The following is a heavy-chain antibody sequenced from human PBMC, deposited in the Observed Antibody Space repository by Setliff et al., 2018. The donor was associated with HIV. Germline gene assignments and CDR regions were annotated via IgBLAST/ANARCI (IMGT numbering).Heavy chain of an antibody. V-gene: IGHV4-39*01. CDR1: GGSITTSTFY. CDR2: IYYSGST. CDR3: ARVVDADYLDY. J-gene: IGHJ4*02. Sequence: PSETLSLTCSVSGGSITTSTFYWGWIRQPPGKGLEWIGSIYYSGSTYYKPSLKSRVTISVDTSKNQFSLKLNSVTAADTAMYYCARVVDADYLDYWGQGTPVTVSS. D-gene: IGHD2-15*01.